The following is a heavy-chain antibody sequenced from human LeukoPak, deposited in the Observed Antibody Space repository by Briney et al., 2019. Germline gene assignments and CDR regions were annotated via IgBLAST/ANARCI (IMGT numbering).Heavy chain of an antibody. V-gene: IGHV4-61*01. CDR3: ARSQNYYGSGDY. CDR2: IYYTGST. D-gene: IGHD3-10*01. Sequence: KPSETLSLTCTVSGDSVSNGNYYWSWLRQPPGKALEWIGYIYYTGSTYYNPSLEGRVTISVDTSRNQFSVKLSSVTAADTAVYYCARSQNYYGSGDYWSQGTLVTVSS. J-gene: IGHJ4*02. CDR1: GDSVSNGNYY.